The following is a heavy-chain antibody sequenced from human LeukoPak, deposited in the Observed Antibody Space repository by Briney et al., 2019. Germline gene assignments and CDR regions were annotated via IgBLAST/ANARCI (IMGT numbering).Heavy chain of an antibody. V-gene: IGHV4-30-2*01. CDR2: IYHSGST. Sequence: PSQTPSLTCTVSGGSISSGGYYWSWIRQPPGKGLEWIGYIYHSGSTYYNPSLKSRVTISVDRSKNQFSLKLSSVTAADTAVYYCARGSGWAVAYWFDPWGQGTQVTVSS. D-gene: IGHD6-19*01. CDR1: GGSISSGGYY. J-gene: IGHJ5*02. CDR3: ARGSGWAVAYWFDP.